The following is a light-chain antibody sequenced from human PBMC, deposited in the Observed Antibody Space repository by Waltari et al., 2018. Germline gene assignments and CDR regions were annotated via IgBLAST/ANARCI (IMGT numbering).Light chain of an antibody. Sequence: IVMTQSPDSLALSLGDVATSNCKSSQSGLYSSNNKTYLDWYKQKPGQPPKLLIYWASTRESGVPDRFSGSGSETDFTLTISSLQAEDVAVYYCQQYYSKPLTFGGGTKVEIK. J-gene: IGKJ4*01. CDR3: QQYYSKPLT. CDR1: QSGLYSSNNKTY. CDR2: WAS. V-gene: IGKV4-1*01.